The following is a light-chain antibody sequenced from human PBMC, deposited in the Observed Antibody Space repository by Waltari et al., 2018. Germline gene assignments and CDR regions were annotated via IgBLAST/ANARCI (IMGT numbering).Light chain of an antibody. J-gene: IGKJ2*01. V-gene: IGKV3-15*01. CDR1: QGVSIN. Sequence: EIVLTQFPASLSVSPGERATLSCRASQGVSINLAWYQQKTGQSPGLLISRASSRATGVPARVSGGGSETDFSLTISSLQSEDFAVYYCQQYETWPLNTFGQGTILEIK. CDR3: QQYETWPLNT. CDR2: RAS.